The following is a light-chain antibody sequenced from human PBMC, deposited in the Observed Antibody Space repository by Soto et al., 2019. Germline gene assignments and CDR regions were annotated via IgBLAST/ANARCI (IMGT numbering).Light chain of an antibody. J-gene: IGLJ1*01. V-gene: IGLV2-14*01. CDR1: SSDVGGYNY. CDR2: EVS. CDR3: SSYTSSSPLYV. Sequence: QSALTQPASVSGSPGQSITISCTGTSSDVGGYNYVPWYQQHPGKAPKLMIYEVSNRPSGVSNRFSGSKSGNTASLTISGLHAEDEADYYCSSYTSSSPLYVFGTGTKVTVL.